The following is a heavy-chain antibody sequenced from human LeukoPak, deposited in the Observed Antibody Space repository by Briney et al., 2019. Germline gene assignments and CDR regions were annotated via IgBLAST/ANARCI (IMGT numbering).Heavy chain of an antibody. CDR3: ARSGPGYSYGYYFDY. CDR1: GGSFSGYY. D-gene: IGHD5-18*01. Sequence: PSETLSLTCAVYGGSFSGYYWSWIRQPQGKGLEWIGEINHSGSTNYNPSLKSRVTISVDTSKNQFSLKLSSVTAADTAVYYCARSGPGYSYGYYFDYWGQGTLVTVSS. J-gene: IGHJ4*02. CDR2: INHSGST. V-gene: IGHV4-34*01.